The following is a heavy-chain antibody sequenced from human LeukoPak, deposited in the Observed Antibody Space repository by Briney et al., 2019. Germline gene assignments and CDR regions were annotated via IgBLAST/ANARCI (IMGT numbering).Heavy chain of an antibody. D-gene: IGHD3-22*01. J-gene: IGHJ4*02. V-gene: IGHV1-2*02. CDR1: GYTFTGYY. CDR3: ARDNLDYDSSGYLDY. CDR2: INPNSGGT. Sequence: ASVKVSCKASGYTFTGYYMRWVRQAPGQGLEWMGWINPNSGGTNYAQKFQGRVTMTRDTSISTAYMELSRLRSDDTAVYYCARDNLDYDSSGYLDYWGQGTLVTVSS.